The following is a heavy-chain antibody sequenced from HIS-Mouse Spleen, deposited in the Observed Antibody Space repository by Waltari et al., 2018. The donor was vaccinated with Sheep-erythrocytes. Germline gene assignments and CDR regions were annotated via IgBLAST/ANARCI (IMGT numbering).Heavy chain of an antibody. CDR1: GFTFSSYA. CDR3: ARGAFDI. V-gene: IGHV3-30-3*01. CDR2: ISYDGSNK. J-gene: IGHJ3*02. Sequence: QVQLVESGGGVVQPGRSLSLSCAASGFTFSSYAMTWVRQAPGKGLEWVAVISYDGSNKYYADSVKGRFTISRDNSKNTLYLQMNSLRAEDTAVYYCARGAFDIWGQGTMVTVSS.